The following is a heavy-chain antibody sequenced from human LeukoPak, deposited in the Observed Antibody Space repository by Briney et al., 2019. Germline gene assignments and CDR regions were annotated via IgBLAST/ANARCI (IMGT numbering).Heavy chain of an antibody. V-gene: IGHV4-39*07. Sequence: EWIGSIVYSGTTFYNPSLKSRVIISIDTSKSQFSLRLSSVTAADTALYYCVRLNYRYGMDVWGQGTTVTVSS. D-gene: IGHD5-24*01. CDR3: VRLNYRYGMDV. J-gene: IGHJ6*02. CDR2: IVYSGTT.